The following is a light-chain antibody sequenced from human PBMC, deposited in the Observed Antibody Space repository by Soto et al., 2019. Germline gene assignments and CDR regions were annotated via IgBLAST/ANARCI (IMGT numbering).Light chain of an antibody. Sequence: DVLMTQSPSSLSASVGDRVTITCRASQTIDSYLSWYQQKPGKAPILLIFDASSLQSGVPSRFTGSGSGTDFTLTISSLEPEDLAVYYCQQRSNWPPVFGGGTKVDIK. CDR3: QQRSNWPPV. J-gene: IGKJ4*01. V-gene: IGKV1-39*01. CDR2: DAS. CDR1: QTIDSY.